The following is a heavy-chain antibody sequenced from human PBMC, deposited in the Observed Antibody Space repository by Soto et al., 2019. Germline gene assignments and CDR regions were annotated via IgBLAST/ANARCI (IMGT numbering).Heavy chain of an antibody. CDR1: GFTFSSYA. CDR2: ISDSGSST. J-gene: IGHJ3*02. D-gene: IGHD3-3*01. CDR3: AKDRITIFGVVKFGNDAFDI. Sequence: GGSLRLSCPASGFTFSSYAMSWVRQAPGKGLEWVSAISDSGSSTYYADSVKGRFTISRDNSRNTLYLQMNSLRAEDTAVYYCAKDRITIFGVVKFGNDAFDIWGQGTMVTVSS. V-gene: IGHV3-23*01.